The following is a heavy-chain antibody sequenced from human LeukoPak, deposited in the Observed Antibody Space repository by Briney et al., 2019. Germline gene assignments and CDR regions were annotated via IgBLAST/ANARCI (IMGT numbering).Heavy chain of an antibody. Sequence: GRSLRLSCAASGFTFSSYGMHWVRQAPGKGLEWVAVISYDGSNKYYADSVKGRFTISRDNFKNTLYLQMNSLRAEDTAVYYCAKGGSWPMGAFDIWGQGTMVTVSS. V-gene: IGHV3-30*18. J-gene: IGHJ3*02. D-gene: IGHD3-16*01. CDR3: AKGGSWPMGAFDI. CDR2: ISYDGSNK. CDR1: GFTFSSYG.